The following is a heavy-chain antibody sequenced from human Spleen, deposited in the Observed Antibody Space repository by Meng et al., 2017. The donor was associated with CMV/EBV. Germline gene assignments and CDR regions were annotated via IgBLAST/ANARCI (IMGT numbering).Heavy chain of an antibody. CDR1: GFSFGDFY. CDR3: ARDWSGYLSVGSYVVMDV. D-gene: IGHD3-3*01. J-gene: IGHJ6*02. V-gene: IGHV3-53*01. CDR2: IYSGGST. Sequence: LSLTCAASGFSFGDFYMSWVRQAPGKGLEWVSVIYSGGSTYYADSVKGRFTISRDNSKNTLYLQMNSLRAEDTAVYYCARDWSGYLSVGSYVVMDVWGQGTTVTVSS.